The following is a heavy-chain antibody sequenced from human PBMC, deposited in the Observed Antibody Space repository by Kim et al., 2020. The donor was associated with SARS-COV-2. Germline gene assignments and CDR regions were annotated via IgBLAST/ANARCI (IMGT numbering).Heavy chain of an antibody. J-gene: IGHJ3*02. CDR1: GGSISSSSYY. CDR3: ARLVSFEAVAGIPTPLEAFDI. CDR2: IYYSGST. V-gene: IGHV4-39*01. D-gene: IGHD6-19*01. Sequence: SETLSLTCTVSGGSISSSSYYWGWIRQPPGKGLEWIGSIYYSGSTYYNPSLKSRVTISVDTSKNQFSLKLSSVTAADTAVYYCARLVSFEAVAGIPTPLEAFDIWGQGTMVTVSS.